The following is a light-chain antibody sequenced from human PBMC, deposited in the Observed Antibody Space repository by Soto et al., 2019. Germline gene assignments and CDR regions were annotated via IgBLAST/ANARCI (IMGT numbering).Light chain of an antibody. V-gene: IGLV2-23*02. J-gene: IGLJ1*01. CDR2: EVS. CDR3: CSYAGSSPYV. CDR1: SSDVGSYNL. Sequence: QSALTQPASVSGSPGQSITISCTGTSSDVGSYNLVSWYQQHPGKAPKLMIYEVSKRPSGVSNRFSGSKSGNTASLTISGLHAEDEADYYCCSYAGSSPYVFGTRTKLTVL.